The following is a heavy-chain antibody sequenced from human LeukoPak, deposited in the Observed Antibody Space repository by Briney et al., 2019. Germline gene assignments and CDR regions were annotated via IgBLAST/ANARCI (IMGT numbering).Heavy chain of an antibody. V-gene: IGHV1-18*01. J-gene: IGHJ5*02. CDR1: GYTFSSFG. CDR2: ISANTGNT. CDR3: ARIGVVVPAAWFDP. Sequence: ASVKVSCKASGYTFSSFGISWVRQAPGQGLEWMGWISANTGNTNYAQKFQGRVTMTTDTFTSTAYMELRSLRSDDTAVYYCARIGVVVPAAWFDPWGQGTLVTVSS. D-gene: IGHD2-2*01.